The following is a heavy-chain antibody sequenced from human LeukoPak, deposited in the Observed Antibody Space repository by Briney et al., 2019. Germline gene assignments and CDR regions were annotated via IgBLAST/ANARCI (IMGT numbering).Heavy chain of an antibody. CDR2: IGTDGSST. CDR3: ARVGGSPYFDY. V-gene: IGHV3-74*01. Sequence: GGSLRLSCAASGFTFSTYWMHWVRQVPVKGLVWVSRIGTDGSSTSYTDSVRGRFTISRDNAKNTLYLQMNSLRAEDTAVYYCARVGGSPYFDYWGQGSLVTVSS. J-gene: IGHJ4*02. D-gene: IGHD1-26*01. CDR1: GFTFSTYW.